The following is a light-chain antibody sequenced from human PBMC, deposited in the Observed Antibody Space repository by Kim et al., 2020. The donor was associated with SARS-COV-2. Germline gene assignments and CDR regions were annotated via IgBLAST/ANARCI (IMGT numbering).Light chain of an antibody. J-gene: IGLJ2*01. V-gene: IGLV2-23*02. CDR3: CSYAGSSTYVV. CDR2: EVS. CDR1: SSDVGSYNL. Sequence: SITISCTGTSSDVGSYNLVSCYQQHPGKAPKLMIYEVSKRPSGVSNRFSGSKSGNTASLTISGLQAEDEADYYCCSYAGSSTYVVFGGGTQLTVL.